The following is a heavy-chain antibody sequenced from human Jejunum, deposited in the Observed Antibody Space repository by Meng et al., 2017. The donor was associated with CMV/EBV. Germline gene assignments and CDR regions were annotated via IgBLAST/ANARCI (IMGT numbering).Heavy chain of an antibody. V-gene: IGHV3-30*02. CDR3: AYYSSSGYYFDY. Sequence: CAASGFPFSGHDMHWIRQAPGKGPEWVAFIRHDGSSKIYHDSVRGRFVISRDNSRNTLYLQMKILRDEDTATYYCAYYSSSGYYFDYWGQGTLVTVSS. D-gene: IGHD2-2*01. CDR1: GFPFSGHD. CDR2: IRHDGSSK. J-gene: IGHJ4*02.